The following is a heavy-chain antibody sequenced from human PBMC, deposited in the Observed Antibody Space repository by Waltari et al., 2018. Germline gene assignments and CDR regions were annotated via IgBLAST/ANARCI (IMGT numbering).Heavy chain of an antibody. CDR2: IYHSGST. CDR1: GGSISSGGYY. V-gene: IGHV4-31*03. J-gene: IGHJ4*02. CDR3: ARDLADNPLTGGYYFDY. D-gene: IGHD3-9*01. Sequence: QVQLQESGPGLVKPSQTLSLTCTVSGGSISSGGYYWSWIRQHPGKGLEWIGYIYHSGSTYDNPSLKSRVTISVDRSKNQFSLKLSSVTAADTAVYYCARDLADNPLTGGYYFDYWGQGTLVTVSS.